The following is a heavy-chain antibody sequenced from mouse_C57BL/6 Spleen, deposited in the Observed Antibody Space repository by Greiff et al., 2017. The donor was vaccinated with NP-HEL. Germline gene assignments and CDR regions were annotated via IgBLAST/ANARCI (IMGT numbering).Heavy chain of an antibody. CDR3: APFRLFAY. J-gene: IGHJ3*01. CDR1: GYTFTSYW. V-gene: IGHV1-50*01. CDR2: IDPSDSYT. Sequence: QVQLQQPGAELVKPGASVKLSCKASGYTFTSYWMQWVKQRPGQGLEWIGEIDPSDSYTNYNQKFKGKATLTVDTSSSTAYMQLSSLTSEDSAVYYCAPFRLFAYWGQGTLVTVSA.